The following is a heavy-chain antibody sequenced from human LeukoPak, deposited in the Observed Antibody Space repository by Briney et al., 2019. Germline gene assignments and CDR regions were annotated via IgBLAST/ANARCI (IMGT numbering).Heavy chain of an antibody. J-gene: IGHJ4*02. CDR3: ARRVAYLMYSSGNTIDY. V-gene: IGHV4-34*01. CDR1: GGSFSGYY. CDR2: INHSGST. Sequence: SETLSLTCAVYGGSFSGYYWSWIRQPPGKGLEWIGEINHSGSTNYNPSLKSRVTISVDTSKNQFSLKLSSVTAADTAVYYCARRVAYLMYSSGNTIDYWGQGTLVTVSS. D-gene: IGHD6-19*01.